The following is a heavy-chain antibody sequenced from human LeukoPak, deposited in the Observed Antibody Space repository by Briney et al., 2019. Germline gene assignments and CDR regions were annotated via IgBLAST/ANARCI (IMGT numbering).Heavy chain of an antibody. CDR3: ARGPERTGVGTRYYYDMDV. CDR2: ISYDGSNK. Sequence: PGRSLRLSCAASGFTFSSYAMHWVRQAPGKGLEWVAVISYDGSNKYYADSVKGRFTISRDNSKNTLYLQMNSPRAEDTAVYYCARGPERTGVGTRYYYDMDVWGQGTTVTVSS. J-gene: IGHJ6*02. CDR1: GFTFSSYA. V-gene: IGHV3-30-3*01. D-gene: IGHD2-8*01.